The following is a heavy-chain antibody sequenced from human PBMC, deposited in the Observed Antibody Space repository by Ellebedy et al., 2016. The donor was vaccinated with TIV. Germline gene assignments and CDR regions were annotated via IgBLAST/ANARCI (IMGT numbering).Heavy chain of an antibody. Sequence: ASVKVSCKASGGTFSSYAISWVRQAPGQGLEWMGRIIPILGIANYAQKFQGRVTITADKSTSTAYMELSSLRSEDTAVYYCARGRNDYVENNEFDYWGQGTLVTVSS. CDR1: GGTFSSYA. CDR2: IIPILGIA. D-gene: IGHD3-16*01. CDR3: ARGRNDYVENNEFDY. V-gene: IGHV1-69*04. J-gene: IGHJ4*02.